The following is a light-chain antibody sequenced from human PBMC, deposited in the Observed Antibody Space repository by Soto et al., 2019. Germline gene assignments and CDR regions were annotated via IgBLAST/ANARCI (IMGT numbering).Light chain of an antibody. CDR3: QQYDDWPET. J-gene: IGKJ1*01. CDR1: QSVSSN. CDR2: DAS. V-gene: IGKV3-15*01. Sequence: ETVMMQSPATLSVSPGERATLSCRASQSVSSNLAWYQQKPGQAPRLLIYDASTRATGIPARFSGSGSGTEFTLTISSLQSEDLAVYYCQQYDDWPETFGQGTKV.